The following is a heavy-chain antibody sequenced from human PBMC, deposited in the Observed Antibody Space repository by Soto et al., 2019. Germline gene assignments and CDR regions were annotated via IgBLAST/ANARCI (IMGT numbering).Heavy chain of an antibody. CDR1: GGSFSGYY. J-gene: IGHJ2*01. Sequence: QVQLQQWGAGLLKPSETLSLTCAVYGGSFSGYYWSWIRQPPGKGLEWIGEINHSGSTNYNPSLKSRVTISVDTSKNQFALKLSSVAAADTAVYYCARRIGGCSGGSCYERSYWYFDLWGRGTLVTVSS. CDR2: INHSGST. CDR3: ARRIGGCSGGSCYERSYWYFDL. D-gene: IGHD2-15*01. V-gene: IGHV4-34*01.